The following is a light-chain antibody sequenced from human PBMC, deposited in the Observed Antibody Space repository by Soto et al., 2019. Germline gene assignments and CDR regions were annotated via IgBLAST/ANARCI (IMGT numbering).Light chain of an antibody. CDR1: QTISSW. J-gene: IGKJ5*01. CDR3: QQHYSIPIT. V-gene: IGKV1-5*03. CDR2: WAS. Sequence: DIQMTQSPSTLSASVGDRVIITCRASQTISSWLAWYQQKPGQPPKLLIYWASTRESGVPDRFSGSGSGTDFTLTIRSLQAEDVAVYYCQQHYSIPITFGQGTRLEIK.